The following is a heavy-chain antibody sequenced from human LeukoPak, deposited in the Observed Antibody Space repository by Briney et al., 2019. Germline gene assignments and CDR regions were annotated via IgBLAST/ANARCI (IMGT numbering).Heavy chain of an antibody. V-gene: IGHV4-34*01. CDR1: GGSFSGYY. J-gene: IGHJ3*02. CDR3: ASNSLTAAGTDDAFDI. Sequence: SETLSLTCAVYGGSFSGYYWSWIRQPPGKGLEWIGEINHSGSTNYNPSLKSRVTISVDTSKNQFSPKLSSVTAADTAVYYCASNSLTAAGTDDAFDIWGQGTMVTVSS. D-gene: IGHD6-13*01. CDR2: INHSGST.